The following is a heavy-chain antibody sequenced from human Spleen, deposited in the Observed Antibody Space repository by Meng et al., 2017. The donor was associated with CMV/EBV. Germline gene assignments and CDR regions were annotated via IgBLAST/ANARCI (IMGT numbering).Heavy chain of an antibody. Sequence: GGSLRLSCAASGFTFSDYYMNWIRQAPGKGLEWVSYISSSGSTIYYADSVKGRFAVSRDNAKNALYMQMNSLRAEDTAVYYCARELIGNYFDYWGQGTLVTVSS. CDR1: GFTFSDYY. J-gene: IGHJ4*02. V-gene: IGHV3-11*01. CDR2: ISSSGSTI. CDR3: ARELIGNYFDY.